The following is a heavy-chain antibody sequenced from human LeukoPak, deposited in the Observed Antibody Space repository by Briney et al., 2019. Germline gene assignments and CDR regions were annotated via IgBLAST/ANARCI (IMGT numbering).Heavy chain of an antibody. D-gene: IGHD3-3*01. CDR2: ISYDGSNK. Sequence: GGSLRLSCAASGFTFSSYAMHWVRQAPGKGLEWVAVISYDGSNKYYADSVKGRFTISRDHSKNTLYLQMNSLRAEDTAVYYCARSARLMKGVVEVTALDDWGQGTLVTVSS. CDR3: ARSARLMKGVVEVTALDD. J-gene: IGHJ4*02. CDR1: GFTFSSYA. V-gene: IGHV3-30*04.